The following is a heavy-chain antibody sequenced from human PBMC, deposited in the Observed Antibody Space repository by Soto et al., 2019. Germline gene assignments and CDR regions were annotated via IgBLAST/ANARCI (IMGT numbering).Heavy chain of an antibody. CDR2: ISSSSSYI. Sequence: EVQLVESGGGLVKPGGSLRLSCAASGFTFSSYSMNWVRQAPGKGLEWVSSISSSSSYIYYADSVKGRFTISRDNAKNSLYLQMNSLRAEDTAVYYCARDLRSDYRPEYFQHWGQGTLVTVSS. V-gene: IGHV3-21*01. J-gene: IGHJ1*01. CDR3: ARDLRSDYRPEYFQH. CDR1: GFTFSSYS. D-gene: IGHD4-4*01.